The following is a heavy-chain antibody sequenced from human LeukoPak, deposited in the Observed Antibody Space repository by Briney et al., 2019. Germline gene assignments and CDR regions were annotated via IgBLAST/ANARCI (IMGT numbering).Heavy chain of an antibody. Sequence: TGGSLRLSCAASGFTGSNNYVSWVRQAPGMGLEWVSAIHSSGATCYADSVKGRFTISRDTSKNTLYLQMNSLRAEDTAIYYCAKEVVPGTSRSFDYWGQGTLVTVSS. CDR2: IHSSGAT. CDR3: AKEVVPGTSRSFDY. CDR1: GFTGSNNY. V-gene: IGHV3-53*01. J-gene: IGHJ4*02. D-gene: IGHD2-2*01.